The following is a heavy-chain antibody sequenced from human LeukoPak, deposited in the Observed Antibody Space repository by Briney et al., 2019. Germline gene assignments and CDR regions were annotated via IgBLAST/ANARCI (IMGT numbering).Heavy chain of an antibody. CDR3: ARGTAIIYDILAGYPQYNWFDP. J-gene: IGHJ5*02. D-gene: IGHD3-9*01. V-gene: IGHV4-34*01. CDR2: INHSGST. Sequence: SETLSLTCAVYGGSFSGYYWSWIRQPPGKGLEWIGEINHSGSTNYNPSLKSRVTISVDTSKNQFSLKLSSVTAADTAVYYCARGTAIIYDILAGYPQYNWFDPWGQGTLVTVSS. CDR1: GGSFSGYY.